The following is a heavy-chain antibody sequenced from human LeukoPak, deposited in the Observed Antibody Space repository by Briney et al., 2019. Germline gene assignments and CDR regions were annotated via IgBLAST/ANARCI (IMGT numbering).Heavy chain of an antibody. CDR2: INSDGSSI. Sequence: GGSLRLSCAGSGFTFSSYWMHWVRQAPGKGPVWVSRINSDGSSISYADSVKGRFTMSRDNAKNTLYLQMNSLRAEDTAVYYCARNYGGNSSSDYWGQGTLVTVSS. D-gene: IGHD4-23*01. V-gene: IGHV3-74*01. J-gene: IGHJ4*02. CDR1: GFTFSSYW. CDR3: ARNYGGNSSSDY.